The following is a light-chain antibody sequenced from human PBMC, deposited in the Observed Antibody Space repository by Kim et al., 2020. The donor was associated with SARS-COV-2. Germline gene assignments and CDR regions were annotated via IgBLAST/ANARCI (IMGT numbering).Light chain of an antibody. J-gene: IGKJ2*01. CDR2: AVS. CDR3: QQYDGAYT. V-gene: IGKV3-20*01. Sequence: SLSPGDSATRSCRASESVRSSHFAWYQQKPGQAPRLLINAVSNRATGIPDRFIGSGSGTDFTLTISRLEPEDVAMYYCQQYDGAYTFGQGTKLEIK. CDR1: ESVRSSH.